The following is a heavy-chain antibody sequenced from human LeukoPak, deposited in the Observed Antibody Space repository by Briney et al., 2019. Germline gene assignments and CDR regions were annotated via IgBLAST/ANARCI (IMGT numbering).Heavy chain of an antibody. Sequence: SETLSLTCAIYGAYLSDYYWSWIRQSPGKGLQWIGEVAHKGPTVYSPTLNRKYNPSLESRVTMSVDPSKNQFSLKLTSVTVADTATYYCVRQGTNSGYYLLDYWGPGHLVTVSS. J-gene: IGHJ4*02. CDR3: VRQGTNSGYYLLDY. D-gene: IGHD3-3*01. CDR2: VAHKGPTVYSPTLNR. V-gene: IGHV4-34*01. CDR1: GAYLSDYY.